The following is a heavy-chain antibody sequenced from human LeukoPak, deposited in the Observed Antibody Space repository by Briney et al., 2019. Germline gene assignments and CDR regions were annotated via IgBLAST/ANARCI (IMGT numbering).Heavy chain of an antibody. CDR3: ASLPLPIYCSGGSCYSESYFQH. J-gene: IGHJ1*01. CDR1: GYSFTSYW. D-gene: IGHD2-15*01. Sequence: PGESLKISCKGSGYSFTSYWIGWVRQMPGKGLEWMGIIYPGDSDTRYSPSFQGQVTISADKSISTAYLQWSSLKASDTAMYYCASLPLPIYCSGGSCYSESYFQHWGQGTLVTVSS. V-gene: IGHV5-51*01. CDR2: IYPGDSDT.